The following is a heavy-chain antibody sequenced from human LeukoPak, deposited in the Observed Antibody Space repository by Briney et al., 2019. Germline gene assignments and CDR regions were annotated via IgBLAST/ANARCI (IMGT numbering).Heavy chain of an antibody. CDR1: GFTFSSYA. CDR2: ISGSGGST. Sequence: PGGSLRLSCAASGFTFSSYAMSWVRQAPGKGLEWVSAISGSGGSTYYADSVKGRFTISRDNSKNTLYLQMNSLRAEDTAVYYCAKDKGAFLTGSYIDYWGQGTLVTVSS. CDR3: AKDKGAFLTGSYIDY. D-gene: IGHD3-9*01. J-gene: IGHJ4*02. V-gene: IGHV3-23*01.